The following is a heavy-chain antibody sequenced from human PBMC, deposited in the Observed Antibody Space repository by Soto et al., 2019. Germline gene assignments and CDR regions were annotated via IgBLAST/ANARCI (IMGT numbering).Heavy chain of an antibody. CDR3: ARERGSGSYYTPWFDP. J-gene: IGHJ5*02. V-gene: IGHV1-8*01. Sequence: GASVKVSCKASGYTFTSYDINWVRQATGQGLEWMGWMNPNSGNTGYAQKFQGRVTMTSNTSISTAYMELSSLRSEDTAVFYCARERGSGSYYTPWFDPWGQGTLVTVSS. D-gene: IGHD3-10*01. CDR2: MNPNSGNT. CDR1: GYTFTSYD.